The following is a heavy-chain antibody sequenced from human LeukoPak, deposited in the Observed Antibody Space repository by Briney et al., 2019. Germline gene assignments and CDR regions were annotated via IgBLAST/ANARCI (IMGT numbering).Heavy chain of an antibody. CDR1: GFTFSSSW. J-gene: IGHJ3*02. D-gene: IGHD1-26*01. CDR3: TRAGSGDTLDI. CDR2: ITSDASNT. V-gene: IGHV3-74*01. Sequence: GGSLRLSCAASGFTFSSSWMHWVRQAPGKGLVWVSRITSDASNTIYADSVKGRFTISRDNAKNTVYLQMNSLRAEDTALYYCTRAGSGDTLDIWGQGTMVTVSS.